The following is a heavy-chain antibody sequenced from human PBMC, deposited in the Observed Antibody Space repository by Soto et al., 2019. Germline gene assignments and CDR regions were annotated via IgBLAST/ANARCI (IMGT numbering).Heavy chain of an antibody. D-gene: IGHD3-10*01. CDR3: ARDPISYYYGSVIYRPIGYYYVMDV. J-gene: IGHJ6*02. CDR1: GYTFTSYG. V-gene: IGHV1-18*04. Sequence: ESSVKVSCKASGYTFTSYGISWVRQAPGQGLEWMGWISAYNGNTNYAQKLQGRVTMTTDTSTSTAYMELRSLRSDDTAVYYCARDPISYYYGSVIYRPIGYYYVMDVCGQGTTVTVSS. CDR2: ISAYNGNT.